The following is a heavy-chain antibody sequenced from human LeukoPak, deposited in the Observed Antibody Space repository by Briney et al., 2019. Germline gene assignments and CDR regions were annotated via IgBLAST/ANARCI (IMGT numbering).Heavy chain of an antibody. Sequence: PGGSLRLSCAASGFTFDDYAMHWVRQAPGKGLEWVSGISWNSGSIGYADSVKGRFTISRDNAKNSLYLQMNSLRAEDTALYYCAKDMGGGYSYGYSYFDYWGQGTLVTVSS. CDR1: GFTFDDYA. D-gene: IGHD5-18*01. CDR3: AKDMGGGYSYGYSYFDY. V-gene: IGHV3-9*01. J-gene: IGHJ4*02. CDR2: ISWNSGSI.